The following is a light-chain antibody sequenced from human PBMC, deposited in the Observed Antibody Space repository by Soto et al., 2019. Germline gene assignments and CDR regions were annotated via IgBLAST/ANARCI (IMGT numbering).Light chain of an antibody. Sequence: DIQMTQSPSSLSASIGDRVTITCRASQYISSWLAWYQQKPGKAPKLLMFDTFRLESGVPSRFSGSRSGTEFTITISSLQPDDYATYYCQQYNSYSPLSFGGGTQVEIK. CDR1: QYISSW. V-gene: IGKV1-5*01. CDR2: DTF. CDR3: QQYNSYSPLS. J-gene: IGKJ4*01.